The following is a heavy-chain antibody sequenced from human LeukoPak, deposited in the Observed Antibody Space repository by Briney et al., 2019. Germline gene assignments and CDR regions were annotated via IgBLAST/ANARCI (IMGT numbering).Heavy chain of an antibody. D-gene: IGHD3-10*01. J-gene: IGHJ6*02. CDR3: ARVMYYYGSGSPGYYYGMDV. CDR1: GDSVSSNSAA. V-gene: IGHV6-1*01. Sequence: SQTLSLTCAITGDSVSSNSAAWNWIRQFPSRGLEWLGRTYYRSKWYNDYAVSVKSRITINPDTSKNQFSLQLNSVTPEDTAVYYCARVMYYYGSGSPGYYYGMDVWGQGTTVTVSS. CDR2: TYYRSKWYN.